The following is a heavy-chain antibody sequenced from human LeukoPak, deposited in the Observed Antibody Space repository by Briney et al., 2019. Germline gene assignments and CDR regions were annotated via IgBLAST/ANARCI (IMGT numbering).Heavy chain of an antibody. CDR3: ARDMGLSHYDSSDYYSHAFDI. D-gene: IGHD3-22*01. V-gene: IGHV3-7*01. CDR2: IKQDGSEK. Sequence: GGSLRLSCAASGFTFSSYWMSWVRQAPGKGLEWVANIKQDGSEKYYVDSVNGRFTISRDNAKNSLYLQMNSLRAEDTAVYYCARDMGLSHYDSSDYYSHAFDIWGQGTMVTVSS. CDR1: GFTFSSYW. J-gene: IGHJ3*02.